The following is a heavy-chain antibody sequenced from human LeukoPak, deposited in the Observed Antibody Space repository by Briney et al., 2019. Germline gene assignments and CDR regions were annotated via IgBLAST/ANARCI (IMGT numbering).Heavy chain of an antibody. CDR1: GGSFSGYY. V-gene: IGHV4-34*01. CDR3: ALKRGRHAFDI. CDR2: INHSGST. D-gene: IGHD3-10*01. Sequence: ETLSLTCAVYGGSFSGYYWSWIRQPPGKGLEWIGEINHSGSTNYNPSLKSRVTISVDTSKNQFSLKLSSVTAADTAVYYCALKRGRHAFDIWGQGTMVTVSS. J-gene: IGHJ3*02.